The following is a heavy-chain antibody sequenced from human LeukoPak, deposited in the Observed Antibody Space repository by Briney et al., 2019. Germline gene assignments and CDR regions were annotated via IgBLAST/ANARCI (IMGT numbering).Heavy chain of an antibody. CDR1: GYSISSGYY. Sequence: SETLSLTCTVSGYSISSGYYWGWIRQPPGKGLEWIGSIYHSGSTYYNPSLKSRVTISVDTSKNQFSLKLSSVTAADTAVYYCARDRRCSGGSCYSDHYYYMDVWGKGTTVTVSS. J-gene: IGHJ6*03. D-gene: IGHD2-15*01. V-gene: IGHV4-38-2*02. CDR3: ARDRRCSGGSCYSDHYYYMDV. CDR2: IYHSGST.